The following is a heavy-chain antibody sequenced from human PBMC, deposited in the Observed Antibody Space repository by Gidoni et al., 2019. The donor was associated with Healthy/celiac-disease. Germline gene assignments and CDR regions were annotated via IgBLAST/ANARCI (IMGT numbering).Heavy chain of an antibody. J-gene: IGHJ5*02. V-gene: IGHV3-15*01. CDR3: TTVSAVRGVISRRGRWFDP. Sequence: EVQLVESGGGLVKPGGSLRLSCAASGFTFSHAWMSWVRQAPGKGLEWVGRIKSKTDGGTTDYAAPVKGRFTISRDDSKNTLYLQMNSLKTEDTAVYYCTTVSAVRGVISRRGRWFDPWGQGTLVTVSS. CDR2: IKSKTDGGTT. CDR1: GFTFSHAW. D-gene: IGHD3-10*01.